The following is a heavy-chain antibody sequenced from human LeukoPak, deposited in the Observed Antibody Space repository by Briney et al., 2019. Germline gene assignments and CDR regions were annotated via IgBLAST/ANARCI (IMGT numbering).Heavy chain of an antibody. Sequence: GGSLRLSCAASGFTFSSYGMNWVRQAPGKGLGWVSYISSSSNIMNYADSVKGRFTTSRDNAKNSLYLQMNSLRAEDTAVYYCARGAQWPYWGQGTLVTVSS. J-gene: IGHJ4*02. CDR1: GFTFSSYG. CDR3: ARGAQWPY. V-gene: IGHV3-48*01. CDR2: ISSSSNIM. D-gene: IGHD6-19*01.